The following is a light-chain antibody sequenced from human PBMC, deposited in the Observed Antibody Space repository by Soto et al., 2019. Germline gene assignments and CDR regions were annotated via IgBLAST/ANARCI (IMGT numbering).Light chain of an antibody. CDR2: AAS. CDR1: QGISNH. J-gene: IGKJ5*01. Sequence: IPLTQSPSSLSASVGDRVTITCRASQGISNHLAWYQQKPGKAPKLLIYAASTLQGGGPSRFSGSGSGTDFTLTISSLQPEDFGSYCCQQLNGYPITVGQGTRLEIK. CDR3: QQLNGYPIT. V-gene: IGKV1-9*01.